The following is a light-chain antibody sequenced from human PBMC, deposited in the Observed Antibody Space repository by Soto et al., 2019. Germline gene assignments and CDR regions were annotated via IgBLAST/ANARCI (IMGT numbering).Light chain of an antibody. CDR1: QTISSW. J-gene: IGKJ1*01. CDR3: QHYNSYSEA. Sequence: IQVTQSPSTLSGSVGDRVTITCRASQTISSWLAWYQQKPGKAPKLLIYKASTLKSGVPSRFSGTGSGTEFTLTISSLQPDDFVTYYCQHYNSYSEAFGQGTKVDIK. V-gene: IGKV1-5*03. CDR2: KAS.